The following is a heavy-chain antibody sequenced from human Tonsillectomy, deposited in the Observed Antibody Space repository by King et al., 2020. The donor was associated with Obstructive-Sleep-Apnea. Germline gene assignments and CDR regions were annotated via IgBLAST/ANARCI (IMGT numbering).Heavy chain of an antibody. D-gene: IGHD4-17*01. CDR3: ARVRVAYGDLPV. CDR2: VAKDGRNK. J-gene: IGHJ2*01. V-gene: IGHV3-30*04. Sequence: VQLVESGGGVVQPGTSLRLSCVGSGFIFSNYALHWVRQAPGKGLEWVAGVAKDGRNKKYLDAVEGRFTISSDNSKNTLYLQLNSLRDDDTAMYSWARVRVAYGDLPVWGRGTLVVVSS. CDR1: GFIFSNYA.